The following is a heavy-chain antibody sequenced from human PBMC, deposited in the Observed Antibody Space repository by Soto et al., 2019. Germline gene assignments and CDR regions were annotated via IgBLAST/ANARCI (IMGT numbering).Heavy chain of an antibody. J-gene: IGHJ4*02. CDR1: GFTVSSNY. D-gene: IGHD2-15*01. Sequence: EVQLVESGGGLVQPGGSLRLSCAASGFTVSSNYMSWVRQAPGKGLEWVSVIYSGGSTYYADSVKGRFTISRHNSKNTLFLQKNSLRAGDTAVYYCAREGYWRGGSCPRFWGQGTLVTVSS. CDR3: AREGYWRGGSCPRF. V-gene: IGHV3-53*04. CDR2: IYSGGST.